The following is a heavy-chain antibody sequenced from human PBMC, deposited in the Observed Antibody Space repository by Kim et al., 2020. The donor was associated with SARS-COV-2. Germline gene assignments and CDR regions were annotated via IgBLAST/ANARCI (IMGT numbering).Heavy chain of an antibody. D-gene: IGHD6-6*01. V-gene: IGHV3-30*02. J-gene: IGHJ6*02. CDR3: AKDRGELTIAARLSYYYGMDV. Sequence: FTISRDNSKNTLYLQMNSLRAEDTAVYYCAKDRGELTIAARLSYYYGMDVWGQGTTVTVSS.